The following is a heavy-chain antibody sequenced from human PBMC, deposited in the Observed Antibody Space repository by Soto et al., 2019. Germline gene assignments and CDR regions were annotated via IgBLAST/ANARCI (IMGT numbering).Heavy chain of an antibody. CDR2: IYYSGST. CDR3: ARRYGATFEY. V-gene: IGHV4-59*01. D-gene: IGHD1-26*01. CDR1: GGSISSYY. J-gene: IGHJ4*02. Sequence: LSLTCTVSGGSISSYYWSWIRQPPGRGLEWIGYIYYSGSTNYNPSLKSRVIISVDTSKNQFSLKLSSVTAADTAVYYCARRYGATFEYWGQGTLVTVSS.